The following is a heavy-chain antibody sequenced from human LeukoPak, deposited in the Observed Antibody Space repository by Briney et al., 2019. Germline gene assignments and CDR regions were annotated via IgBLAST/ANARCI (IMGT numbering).Heavy chain of an antibody. Sequence: SETLSLTCAVYGGSFSGYYWSWIRQPPGKGLEWIGEINHSGSTNYNPSLKSRVTISVDTSKNQFSLKLSSVTAADTAVYYCARGRPYSSSWYKQAARSASDIWGQGTMVTVSS. D-gene: IGHD6-13*01. CDR3: ARGRPYSSSWYKQAARSASDI. J-gene: IGHJ3*02. V-gene: IGHV4-34*01. CDR1: GGSFSGYY. CDR2: INHSGST.